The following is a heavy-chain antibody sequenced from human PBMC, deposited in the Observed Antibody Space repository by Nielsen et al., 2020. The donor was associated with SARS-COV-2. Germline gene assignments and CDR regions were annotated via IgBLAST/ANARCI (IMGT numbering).Heavy chain of an antibody. CDR3: ARGSNWGLYYFDY. J-gene: IGHJ4*02. CDR2: IYHSGST. V-gene: IGHV4-30-2*01. CDR1: GGSISSGGYS. D-gene: IGHD7-27*01. Sequence: LSLTCAVSGGSISSGGYSWSWIRQPPGKGLEWIGYIYHSGSTYYNPSLKSRVTISVDRSKNQFSLKLSSVTAADTAVYYCARGSNWGLYYFDYWGQGTLVTVSS.